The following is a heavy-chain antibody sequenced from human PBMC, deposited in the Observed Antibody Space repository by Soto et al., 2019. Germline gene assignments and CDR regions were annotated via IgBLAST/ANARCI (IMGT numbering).Heavy chain of an antibody. CDR2: IIPILGIA. J-gene: IGHJ4*02. Sequence: QVQLVQSGAEVKKPGSSVKVSCKASGGTFSSYTISWVRQAPGQGLEWMGRIIPILGIANYAQKFQGRVTIPADKPTSTAYMELSSLRSEDTAVYYCAGRGSGIYWGQGTLVTVSS. CDR1: GGTFSSYT. D-gene: IGHD3-10*01. CDR3: AGRGSGIY. V-gene: IGHV1-69*02.